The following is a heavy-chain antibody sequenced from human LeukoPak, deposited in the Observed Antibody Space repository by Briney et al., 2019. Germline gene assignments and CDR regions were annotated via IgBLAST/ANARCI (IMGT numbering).Heavy chain of an antibody. J-gene: IGHJ4*02. D-gene: IGHD6-19*01. CDR2: ISYSGST. V-gene: IGHV4-59*12. CDR1: GGSISSYY. Sequence: SETLSLTCSVSGGSISSYYWSWIRQPPGKGLEWIGYISYSGSTNYNPSLKSRVTISVDTSKNQFSLKLSSVTAADTAVYYCARGRGSGWFFDYWGQGTLVTVSS. CDR3: ARGRGSGWFFDY.